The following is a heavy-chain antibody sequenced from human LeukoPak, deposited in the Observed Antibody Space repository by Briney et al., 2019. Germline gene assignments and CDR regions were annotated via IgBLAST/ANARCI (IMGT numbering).Heavy chain of an antibody. V-gene: IGHV3-30-3*01. CDR3: ARGRNYDFWSGYRGGYFDY. CDR2: ISYDGSNK. D-gene: IGHD3-3*01. Sequence: GGSLRLSCAASGFTFSSYAMHWVRQAPGKGLEWVAVISYDGSNKYYADSVKGRFTISRDNSKNTLYLQMNGLRAEDTAVYYCARGRNYDFWSGYRGGYFDYWGQGTLVTVSS. CDR1: GFTFSSYA. J-gene: IGHJ4*02.